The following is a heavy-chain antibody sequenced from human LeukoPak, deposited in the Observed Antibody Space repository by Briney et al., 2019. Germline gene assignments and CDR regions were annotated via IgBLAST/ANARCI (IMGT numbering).Heavy chain of an antibody. CDR2: IIPIFGTA. D-gene: IGHD3-3*01. Sequence: SVKVSCKASGGTFSSYAISWVRQAPGQGLEWMGGIIPIFGTANYAQKFQGRVTITTDESTSTAYMELSSLRSEDTAVYYCAALTYYDFWSGNYWGQGTLVTVSS. CDR3: AALTYYDFWSGNY. CDR1: GGTFSSYA. J-gene: IGHJ4*02. V-gene: IGHV1-69*05.